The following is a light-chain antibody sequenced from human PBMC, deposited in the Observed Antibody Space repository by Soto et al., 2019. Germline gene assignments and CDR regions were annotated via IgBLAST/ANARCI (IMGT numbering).Light chain of an antibody. CDR1: QSVSSSY. CDR3: QQYGSSLWP. CDR2: GAS. J-gene: IGKJ1*01. V-gene: IGKV3-20*01. Sequence: IGLRQHEGSLCLSHGGRATVSCRARQSVSSSYLAWYQQKPAQAPRLLIYGASSSATGIPDRFSGSGSGTDFTLTISRLEPEDFAVYYCQQYGSSLWPFGQGTKVEIK.